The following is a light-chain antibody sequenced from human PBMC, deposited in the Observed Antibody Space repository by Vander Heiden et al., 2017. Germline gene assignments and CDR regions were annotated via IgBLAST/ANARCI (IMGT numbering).Light chain of an antibody. CDR1: QGISSW. CDR3: QQANKCPPIT. Sequence: VTITCRASQGISSWLAWYQQKPGKAPQLLIYAASSLHSGVPSRFSGSGSGTDFTLTISSLQPEDVATYYCQQANKCPPITFGRGTRLEIK. V-gene: IGKV1-12*01. CDR2: AAS. J-gene: IGKJ5*01.